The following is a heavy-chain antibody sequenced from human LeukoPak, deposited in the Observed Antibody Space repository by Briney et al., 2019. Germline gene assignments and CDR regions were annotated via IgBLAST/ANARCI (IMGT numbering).Heavy chain of an antibody. CDR3: ARASLGYCSGGSCALDY. J-gene: IGHJ4*02. D-gene: IGHD2-15*01. Sequence: SSETLSLTCTVSGGSISSYYWSWIRQPPGKGLEWIGYIYYSGSTNYNPSLKSRVTISVDTSKNQFSLKLSSVTAADTAVYYCARASLGYCSGGSCALDYWGQGTLVTVSS. CDR1: GGSISSYY. V-gene: IGHV4-59*01. CDR2: IYYSGST.